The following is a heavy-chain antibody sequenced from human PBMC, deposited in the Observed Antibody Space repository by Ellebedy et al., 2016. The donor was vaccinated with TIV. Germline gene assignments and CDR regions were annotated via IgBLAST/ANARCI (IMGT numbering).Heavy chain of an antibody. CDR1: GYTFTSYY. Sequence: AASVKVSCKASGYTFTSYYMHWVRQAPGQGLEWMGIINPSGGSTSSAQKFQGRVTMTRDTSTTTVYMELRSLISEDTAVYYCARDLSVGTRNYYFGMDVWGQGTTVTVSS. D-gene: IGHD2-2*01. CDR3: ARDLSVGTRNYYFGMDV. CDR2: INPSGGST. J-gene: IGHJ6*02. V-gene: IGHV1-46*01.